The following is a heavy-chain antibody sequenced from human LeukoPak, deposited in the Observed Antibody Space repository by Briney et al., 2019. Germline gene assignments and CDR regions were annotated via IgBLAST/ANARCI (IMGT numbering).Heavy chain of an antibody. CDR3: ARVITGTTFAFDI. CDR1: GGSMSSYY. Sequence: SETLSLTCTVSGGSMSSYYWSWIRQPPGKGLEWIGYIYYSGSTNSNPSLKSRVTISVDTSKNQFSLKLSSVTAADTAVYYCARVITGTTFAFDIWGQGTMVTVSS. CDR2: IYYSGST. V-gene: IGHV4-59*01. J-gene: IGHJ3*02. D-gene: IGHD1-7*01.